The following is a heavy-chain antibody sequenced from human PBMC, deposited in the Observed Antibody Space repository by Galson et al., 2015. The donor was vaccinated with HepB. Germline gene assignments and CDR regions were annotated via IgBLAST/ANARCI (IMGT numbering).Heavy chain of an antibody. CDR2: VSDSGPST. Sequence: SLRLSCAASGFPFPNYAMNWVRQAPGKGLEWFSSVSDSGPSTYYADSVKGRFTISRDNSKNTLYLQMNSLRAEDTAVYYCAKSGRGGGDYFYFDYWGQGTLVRVSS. J-gene: IGHJ4*02. D-gene: IGHD2/OR15-2a*01. CDR1: GFPFPNYA. CDR3: AKSGRGGGDYFYFDY. V-gene: IGHV3-23*01.